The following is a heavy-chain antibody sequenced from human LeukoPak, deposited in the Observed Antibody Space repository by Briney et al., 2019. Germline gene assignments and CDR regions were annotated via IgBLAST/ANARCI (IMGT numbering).Heavy chain of an antibody. CDR3: ARARRGAGGHPPHYFDY. D-gene: IGHD2-15*01. CDR1: GGSLSSSGYY. CDR2: IYYSGST. V-gene: IGHV4-39*07. Sequence: SETLSLTCTVSGGSLSSSGYYWGWIRQPPGKGLEWIGTIYYSGSTYYNPSLKSRVTISLDTSKNEFSLKLSSVTAADTAVYYCARARRGAGGHPPHYFDYWGQGTLVTVSS. J-gene: IGHJ4*02.